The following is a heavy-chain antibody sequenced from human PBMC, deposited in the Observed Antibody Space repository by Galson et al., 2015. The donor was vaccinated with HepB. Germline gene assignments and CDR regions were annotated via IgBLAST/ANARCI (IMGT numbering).Heavy chain of an antibody. D-gene: IGHD2-2*01. V-gene: IGHV7-4-1*02. CDR2: INTNTGNP. CDR1: GYTFTSYA. J-gene: IGHJ4*02. Sequence: SVKVSCKASGYTFTSYAMNWVRQAPGQGLEWMGWINTNTGNPTYAQGFTGRFVFSLDTSVSTAYLQISSLKAEDTAVYYCARGACSSTSCYSGYWGQGTLVTVSS. CDR3: ARGACSSTSCYSGY.